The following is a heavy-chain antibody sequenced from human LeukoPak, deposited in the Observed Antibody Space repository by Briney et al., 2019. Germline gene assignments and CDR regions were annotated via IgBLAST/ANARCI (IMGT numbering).Heavy chain of an antibody. J-gene: IGHJ4*02. Sequence: GASVKVSCKASGYTFTDYHIHWVRQAPGRELEWMGWINPNSGATDFAQNFQGRVTMARDTSISTAYMELSSLRSDDTAVYYCARGEGVIAVTSLLFDYWGQGALVTVSS. CDR1: GYTFTDYH. CDR2: INPNSGAT. D-gene: IGHD6-19*01. CDR3: ARGEGVIAVTSLLFDY. V-gene: IGHV1-2*02.